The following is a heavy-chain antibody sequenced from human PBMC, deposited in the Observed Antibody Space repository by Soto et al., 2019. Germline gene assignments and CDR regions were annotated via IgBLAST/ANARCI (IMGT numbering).Heavy chain of an antibody. D-gene: IGHD6-13*01. CDR2: INGGGYNT. J-gene: IGHJ5*02. CDR3: AKDPTAAGTSS. V-gene: IGHV3-23*01. Sequence: EVQLLESGGGLVQPGGSLRLSCAASGFTFSTHAMSWVRQAPGRGLEWVSTINGGGYNTYYADSVKGRFTISRDNSRSTLYLQVNRLRTEDTAIYYCAKDPTAAGTSSWDQGTLVTVSS. CDR1: GFTFSTHA.